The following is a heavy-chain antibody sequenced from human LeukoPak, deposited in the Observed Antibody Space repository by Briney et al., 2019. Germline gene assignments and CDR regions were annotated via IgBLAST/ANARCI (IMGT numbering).Heavy chain of an antibody. Sequence: SQTLSLTCTVSGGSISSGSYYWSWIRQPAGKGLEWIGRISSSGSTNYNPSLKSRVTISVDKSKNQFSLKLSSVTAADTAVYYCARGDPDAFDIWGQGTMVTVSS. CDR2: ISSSGST. CDR1: GGSISSGSYY. CDR3: ARGDPDAFDI. V-gene: IGHV4-61*02. J-gene: IGHJ3*02.